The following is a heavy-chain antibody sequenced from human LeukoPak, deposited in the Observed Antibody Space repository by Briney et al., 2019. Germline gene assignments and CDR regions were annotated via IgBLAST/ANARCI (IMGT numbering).Heavy chain of an antibody. J-gene: IGHJ3*02. CDR2: ISHTGSTM. CDR1: GFSFSSYS. CDR3: ASNRSGIFGVVSDDAFDI. D-gene: IGHD3-3*01. Sequence: GGSLRLSCAASGFSFSSYSMNWVRQAPGKGLEWVSYISHTGSTMSYADSVKGRFTISRDNAKNSLYLQMNSLRAEDTAVYYCASNRSGIFGVVSDDAFDIWGQGTMVTVSS. V-gene: IGHV3-48*01.